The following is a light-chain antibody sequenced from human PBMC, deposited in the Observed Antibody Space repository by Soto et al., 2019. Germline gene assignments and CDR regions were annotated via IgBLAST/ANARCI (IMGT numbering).Light chain of an antibody. Sequence: AIQMTQSPSSLSASVGDRVTITCRASQGVGLDLAWYQQKPGKAPNLLIYHASTLQSGVRSRFSGSGSGTDFTLTISSLQPEDFGTYYCLQDNSNPLSFGGGTKVGIK. CDR1: QGVGLD. CDR3: LQDNSNPLS. V-gene: IGKV1-6*01. CDR2: HAS. J-gene: IGKJ4*01.